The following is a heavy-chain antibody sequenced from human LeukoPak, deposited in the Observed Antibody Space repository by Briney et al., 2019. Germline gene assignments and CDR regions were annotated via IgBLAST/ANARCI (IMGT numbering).Heavy chain of an antibody. V-gene: IGHV3-33*01. CDR1: GFTFSSYG. D-gene: IGHD5-12*01. Sequence: GGSLRLSCAASGFTFSSYGMHWVRQAPGKGLEGVASTWSDGSNKYYADSVKGRFTISRDNSKNTLYLQMNSLRAEATAAYYCARGGKSAFYYGKDVWGQGTTVTVSS. J-gene: IGHJ6*02. CDR3: ARGGKSAFYYGKDV. CDR2: TWSDGSNK.